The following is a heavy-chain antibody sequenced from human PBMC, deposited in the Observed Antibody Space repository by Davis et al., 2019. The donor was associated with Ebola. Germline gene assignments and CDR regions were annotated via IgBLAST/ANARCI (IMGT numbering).Heavy chain of an antibody. V-gene: IGHV4-59*08. D-gene: IGHD3-9*01. CDR2: IYSSGSA. J-gene: IGHJ6*03. Sequence: SETLSLTCSVSGGSIGGYYWGWFRQPPGKGLEWIAYIYSSGSATYHASLKSRVIISIDTSQNQLSLRLGSVTAADTAVYYCARYFEWLNRYHYMDVWGKGTTVTVSS. CDR1: GGSIGGYY. CDR3: ARYFEWLNRYHYMDV.